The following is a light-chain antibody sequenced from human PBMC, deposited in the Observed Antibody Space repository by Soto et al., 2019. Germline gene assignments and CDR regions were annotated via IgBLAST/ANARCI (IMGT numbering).Light chain of an antibody. CDR1: ESLSSN. J-gene: IGKJ5*01. V-gene: IGKV3-15*01. CDR2: GAS. CDR3: QQYNTWSSIT. Sequence: EIVMTQSPATLSVSPGERVTLSCRASESLSSNLAWYQQNPGQAPSLLMYGASTRATGIPARFSGSGSGTEFTLTISSLQSEDFAVYYCQQYNTWSSITFGQGTRLEIK.